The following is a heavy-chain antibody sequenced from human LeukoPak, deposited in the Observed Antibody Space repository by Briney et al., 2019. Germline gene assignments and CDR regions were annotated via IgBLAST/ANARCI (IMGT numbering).Heavy chain of an antibody. CDR1: GFTFSNAW. J-gene: IGHJ1*01. CDR3: TTEGGTIAAAVFQD. V-gene: IGHV3-15*01. D-gene: IGHD6-13*01. CDR2: IKSKTDGETT. Sequence: PGGSLRLSCAASGFTFSNAWMSWVRQAPGKGLEWVGRIKSKTDGETTDYAAPVKGRFTISRDDSKNTLSLQINSLKTEDTALYYCTTEGGTIAAAVFQDWGQGTQVTVSS.